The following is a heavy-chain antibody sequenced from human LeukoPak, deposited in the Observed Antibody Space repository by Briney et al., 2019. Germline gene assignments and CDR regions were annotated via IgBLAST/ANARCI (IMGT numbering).Heavy chain of an antibody. D-gene: IGHD3-22*01. CDR1: GGSISSYY. CDR3: ARYDSRGDYYFDY. V-gene: IGHV4-59*01. Sequence: PSETLSLTWTVSGGSISSYYWSWLRQTPGKGLEYIGYIYDSGSTNYNPSLKSRVTISVDTSKNQFSLQLSSVTAADTAVYYCARYDSRGDYYFDYWGQGTLVTVSS. J-gene: IGHJ4*02. CDR2: IYDSGST.